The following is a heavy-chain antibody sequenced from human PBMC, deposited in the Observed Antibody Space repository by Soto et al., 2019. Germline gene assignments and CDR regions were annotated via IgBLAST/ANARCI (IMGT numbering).Heavy chain of an antibody. Sequence: QVQLQESGPGLVKPSQTLSLTCTVSGGSINSGDYYWSWIRQPPGKGLEWIGYIYSSGSTYYNPSLKSRVTISVDTSKNQFSLKLSSVTAADTAVYNCARVRYSYGIIDYWGQGTLVTVSS. V-gene: IGHV4-30-4*01. CDR3: ARVRYSYGIIDY. D-gene: IGHD5-18*01. CDR2: IYSSGST. CDR1: GGSINSGDYY. J-gene: IGHJ4*02.